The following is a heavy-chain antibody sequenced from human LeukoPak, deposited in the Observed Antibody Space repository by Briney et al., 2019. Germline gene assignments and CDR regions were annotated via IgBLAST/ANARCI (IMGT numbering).Heavy chain of an antibody. CDR3: ARGENSGSYFSYFDS. Sequence: SETLPLTCAVYGGSFSGHYWTWIRQPPGKGLERIGEIDHTGRSTYNPSLTSRVTISKDSSKNQFSLSLGSVIAADTAVYFCARGENSGSYFSYFDSWAQGTPVTVSS. J-gene: IGHJ5*01. D-gene: IGHD3-10*01. V-gene: IGHV4-34*01. CDR1: GGSFSGHY. CDR2: IDHTGRS.